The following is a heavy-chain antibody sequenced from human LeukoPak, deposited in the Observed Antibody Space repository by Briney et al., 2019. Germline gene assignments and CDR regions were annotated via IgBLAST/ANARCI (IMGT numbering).Heavy chain of an antibody. D-gene: IGHD1-20*01. CDR1: GYTFTSYG. Sequence: ASVKVSCKASGYTFTSYGISWVRQAPGQGLEWMGWMNPNWGYTGYAQKFQARVTMTRDTSIDTAYMELSSLRSDDTAVYYCARGITQGFDHWGQGTLVTVSS. CDR3: ARGITQGFDH. J-gene: IGHJ4*02. V-gene: IGHV1-8*02. CDR2: MNPNWGYT.